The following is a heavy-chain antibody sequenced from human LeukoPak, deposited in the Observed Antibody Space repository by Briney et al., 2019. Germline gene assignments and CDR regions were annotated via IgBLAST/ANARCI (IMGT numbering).Heavy chain of an antibody. D-gene: IGHD6-13*01. CDR1: GGTFSTYA. J-gene: IGHJ4*02. V-gene: IGHV1-69*13. Sequence: RGASVKVSCKASGGTFSTYAISWVRQAPGQGLEWMGGIIPLFGTANYAQKFQGRVTITADESTSTAYMELSSLRSEDTAVYYCAREMLDSSSWYGYFDYWGQGTLVTVSS. CDR3: AREMLDSSSWYGYFDY. CDR2: IIPLFGTA.